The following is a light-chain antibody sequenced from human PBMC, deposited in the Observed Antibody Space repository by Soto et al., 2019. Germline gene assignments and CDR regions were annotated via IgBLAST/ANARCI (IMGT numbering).Light chain of an antibody. CDR3: VQHSDYPFT. V-gene: IGKV1-17*01. CDR2: SAS. J-gene: IGKJ2*01. Sequence: DIQMTQSPSSLSASVGDRVTISCRASQGIRDALGWYQQKPGKVPKLLIYSASSLPTGVPSRFSGSGSETVFTLTISSLQPEDFATYFCVQHSDYPFTFGQGTRLEI. CDR1: QGIRDA.